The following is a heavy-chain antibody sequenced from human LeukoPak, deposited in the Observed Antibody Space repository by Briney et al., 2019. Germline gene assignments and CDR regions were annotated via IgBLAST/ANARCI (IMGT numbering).Heavy chain of an antibody. V-gene: IGHV4-39*02. D-gene: IGHD3-16*01. CDR2: ISYSGKT. CDR3: ARDLSGGRSY. J-gene: IGHJ4*02. Sequence: PSETLSLTCTVSGDSISSSAFYWGWIRQPPGKGLEWIASISYSGKTLYNPSLQTRVTISVDTSKNQFSLKLSSVTAADAAIYYCARDLSGGRSYWGRGTVVTVPS. CDR1: GDSISSSAFY.